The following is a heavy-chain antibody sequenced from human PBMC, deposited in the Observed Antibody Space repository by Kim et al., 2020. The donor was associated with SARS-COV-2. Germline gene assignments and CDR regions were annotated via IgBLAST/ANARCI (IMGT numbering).Heavy chain of an antibody. V-gene: IGHV1-3*01. CDR3: ARVGWVVGATYWEYFQH. D-gene: IGHD1-26*01. CDR2: INAGNGNT. Sequence: ASVKVSCKASGYTFTSYAMHWVRQAPGQRLEWMGWINAGNGNTKYSQKFQGRVTITRDTSASTAYMELSSLRSEDTAVYYCARVGWVVGATYWEYFQHWGQGTLVTVSS. CDR1: GYTFTSYA. J-gene: IGHJ1*01.